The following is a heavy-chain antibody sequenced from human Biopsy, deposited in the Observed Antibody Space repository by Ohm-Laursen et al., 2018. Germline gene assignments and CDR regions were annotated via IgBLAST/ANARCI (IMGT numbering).Heavy chain of an antibody. Sequence: SLRLSCTASGFTFSNYAMTWVRHAPGKGLEWVSAICDIGSSTFYSDSVKGRFTISRDNSKKTLYLQMNSLRAEDTAIYYCAKDQPDLAVVVAAHWYFDLWGRGTLVTVSS. CDR3: AKDQPDLAVVVAAHWYFDL. CDR1: GFTFSNYA. V-gene: IGHV3-23*01. J-gene: IGHJ2*01. CDR2: ICDIGSST. D-gene: IGHD2-15*01.